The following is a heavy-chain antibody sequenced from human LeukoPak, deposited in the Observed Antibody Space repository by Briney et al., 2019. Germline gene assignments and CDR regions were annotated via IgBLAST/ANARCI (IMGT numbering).Heavy chain of an antibody. CDR2: IYYSGST. CDR3: ARVRGGYDWYYYYYGMDV. V-gene: IGHV4-30-4*01. CDR1: GDSIGSGEYY. J-gene: IGHJ6*02. Sequence: KPSQTLSLTCTVSGDSIGSGEYYWTWIRQAPGKGLEWIGYIYYSGSTYYNPSLKSRVTISVDTSKNQFSLKLSSVTAADTAVYYCARVRGGYDWYYYYYGMDVWGQGTTVTVSS. D-gene: IGHD5-12*01.